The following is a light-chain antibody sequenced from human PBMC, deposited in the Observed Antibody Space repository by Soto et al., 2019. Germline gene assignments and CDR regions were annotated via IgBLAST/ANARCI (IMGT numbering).Light chain of an antibody. CDR1: QSVSSW. CDR2: DAS. Sequence: DIQMTQSPSTLSASVGDRVTITCRASQSVSSWLAWYQQKPGKAPKLLIYDASNLESGVPSRFSGSGSGTEFTLTMISLQPDDFATYYCQQYNKYSWTFGQGTKVEVK. CDR3: QQYNKYSWT. V-gene: IGKV1-5*01. J-gene: IGKJ1*01.